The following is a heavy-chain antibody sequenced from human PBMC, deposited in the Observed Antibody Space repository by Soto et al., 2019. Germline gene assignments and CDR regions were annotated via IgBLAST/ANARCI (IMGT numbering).Heavy chain of an antibody. Sequence: SETLSLTCTVSGGSISSYYWSWIRQPPGKGLEWIGYIYYSGSTNYNPSLKSRVTISVDTSKNQFSLKLSSVTAADTAVYYCARDPTIGAFDIWGHGTMVTVSS. V-gene: IGHV4-59*01. CDR1: GGSISSYY. CDR2: IYYSGST. CDR3: ARDPTIGAFDI. J-gene: IGHJ3*02.